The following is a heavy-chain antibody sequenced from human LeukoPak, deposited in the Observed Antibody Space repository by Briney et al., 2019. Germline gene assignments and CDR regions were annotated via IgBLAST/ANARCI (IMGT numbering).Heavy chain of an antibody. Sequence: GGSLRLSCAASGFTFSSYAMNWVRQAPGKGLEWVSYIGTSNTVRYYTDSVKGRFTISRDNSKNALYLQMNSLRAEDTAVYYCAKKYGGNPGHAFDIWGQGTMVTVSS. D-gene: IGHD4-23*01. CDR1: GFTFSSYA. V-gene: IGHV3-48*01. J-gene: IGHJ3*02. CDR3: AKKYGGNPGHAFDI. CDR2: IGTSNTVR.